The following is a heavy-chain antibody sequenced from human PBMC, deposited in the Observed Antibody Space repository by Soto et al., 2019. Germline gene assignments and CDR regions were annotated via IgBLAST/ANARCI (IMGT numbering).Heavy chain of an antibody. V-gene: IGHV3-11*06. CDR1: GFTFSDYY. CDR3: ARDRVSAFFDY. Sequence: QVQLVESGGGVVKPGGTLRLSCVASGFTFSDYYMNWIRQTPGKGLEWLSYISSTSTYTDYADSVKGRFTISRDNAKNSLYLQMDSLRADDTAIYYCARDRVSAFFDYWGQATLVTVSS. CDR2: ISSTSTYT. J-gene: IGHJ4*02.